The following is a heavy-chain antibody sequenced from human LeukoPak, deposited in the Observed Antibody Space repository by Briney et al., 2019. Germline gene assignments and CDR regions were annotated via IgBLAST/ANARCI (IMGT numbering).Heavy chain of an antibody. CDR1: GGSVSSGSYY. D-gene: IGHD4-17*01. J-gene: IGHJ6*02. CDR3: ARGYGVARRDYYYGMDV. Sequence: SETLSLTCTVSGGSVSSGSYYWSWIRPPPGKGLEWFGYIYYSGSTNYNPTLKSRVTISVYTSKNQFSLKLSSVTAADTAVYYCARGYGVARRDYYYGMDVWGQGTTVTVSS. V-gene: IGHV4-61*01. CDR2: IYYSGST.